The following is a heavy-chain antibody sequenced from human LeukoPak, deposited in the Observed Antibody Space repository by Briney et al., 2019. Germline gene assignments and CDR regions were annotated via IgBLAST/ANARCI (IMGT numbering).Heavy chain of an antibody. Sequence: GSLRLSCAASGFTFSSYAMHWVRQAPGKGLEWVAVISYDGSNKFYADSVKGRFTISRDNSKNTLYLQMNSLRAEDTAVYYCARGEGLVTDFDYWGQGTLVTVSS. CDR1: GFTFSSYA. D-gene: IGHD4-23*01. CDR2: ISYDGSNK. J-gene: IGHJ4*02. V-gene: IGHV3-30*04. CDR3: ARGEGLVTDFDY.